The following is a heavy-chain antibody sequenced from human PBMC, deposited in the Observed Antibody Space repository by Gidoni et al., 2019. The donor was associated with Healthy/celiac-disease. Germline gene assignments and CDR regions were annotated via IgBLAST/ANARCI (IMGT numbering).Heavy chain of an antibody. Sequence: EVQLVESGGGLVQPGGSLRLSCAAYGFTFSSYWMSWVRQAPGKGLEWVAKIKQDGSEKYYVDSVKGRFTISRDNAKNSLYLQMNSLRAEDTAVYYCAREGGEWQLVFYYYYGMDVWGQGTTVTVSS. CDR3: AREGGEWQLVFYYYYGMDV. CDR1: GFTFSSYW. V-gene: IGHV3-7*03. J-gene: IGHJ6*02. CDR2: IKQDGSEK. D-gene: IGHD6-13*01.